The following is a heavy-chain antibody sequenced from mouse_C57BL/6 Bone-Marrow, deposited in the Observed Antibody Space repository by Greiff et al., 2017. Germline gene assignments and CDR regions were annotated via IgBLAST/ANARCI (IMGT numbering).Heavy chain of an antibody. Sequence: EVKLQESGPELVKPGASVKISCKASGYSFTGYYMNWVKQSPEKSLEWIGEINPSTGGTTYNQKFKAKATLTVDKSSSTAYMQLKSLTSEDSAVYYCANYYGSSSWYFDVWGTGTTVTVSS. CDR2: INPSTGGT. J-gene: IGHJ1*03. D-gene: IGHD1-1*01. CDR3: ANYYGSSSWYFDV. CDR1: GYSFTGYY. V-gene: IGHV1-42*01.